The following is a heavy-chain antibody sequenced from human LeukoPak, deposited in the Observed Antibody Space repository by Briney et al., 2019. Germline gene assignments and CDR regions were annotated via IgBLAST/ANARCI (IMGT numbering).Heavy chain of an antibody. J-gene: IGHJ3*02. CDR1: GFTFSSYG. D-gene: IGHD3-22*01. CDR3: AKVRSSGYHDAFDI. Sequence: GRSLRLSCAASGFTFSSYGMHWVRQAPGKGLEWVAVISYDGSNKYYADSVKGRFTISRDNSKNTLYLQMNSLRAEDTAVYYCAKVRSSGYHDAFDIWGQGTMVTVSS. V-gene: IGHV3-30*18. CDR2: ISYDGSNK.